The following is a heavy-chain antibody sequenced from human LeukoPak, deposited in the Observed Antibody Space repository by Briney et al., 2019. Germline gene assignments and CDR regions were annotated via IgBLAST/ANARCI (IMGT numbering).Heavy chain of an antibody. V-gene: IGHV4-39*07. D-gene: IGHD6-13*01. CDR3: AREGPAAARPFDI. CDR2: IYTSGST. CDR1: GGSISSSSYY. J-gene: IGHJ3*02. Sequence: SETLSLTCTVSGGSISSSSYYWGWIRQPPGKGLEWIGRIYTSGSTNYNPSLKSRVTMSVDTSKNQFSLKLSSVTAADTAVYYCAREGPAAARPFDIWGQGTMVTVSS.